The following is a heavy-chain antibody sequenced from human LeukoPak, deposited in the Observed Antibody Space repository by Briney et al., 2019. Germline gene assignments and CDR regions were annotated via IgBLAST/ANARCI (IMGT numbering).Heavy chain of an antibody. V-gene: IGHV1-2*06. D-gene: IGHD6-13*01. Sequence: ASVKVSCKASGYTFTGYYMHWVRQAPGQGLEWMGRINPNSGGTNYAQKFQGRVTMTRDTSISTAYMELSRLRSDDTAVYYCVRVSSSWYYYFDYWGQGTLVTVSS. J-gene: IGHJ4*02. CDR2: INPNSGGT. CDR1: GYTFTGYY. CDR3: VRVSSSWYYYFDY.